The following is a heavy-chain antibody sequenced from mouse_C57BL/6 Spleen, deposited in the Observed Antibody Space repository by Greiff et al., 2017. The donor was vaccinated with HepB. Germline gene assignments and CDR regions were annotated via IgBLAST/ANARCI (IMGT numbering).Heavy chain of an antibody. J-gene: IGHJ4*01. CDR1: GFTFSDFY. CDR3: PRDGGLREAMDY. Sequence: EVKLVESGGGLVQSGRSLRLSCATSGFTFSDFYMEWVRQAPGKGLEWIAASRNKANDYTTEYSASVKGRFIVSRDTSQSILYLQMNALRAEDTAIYYCPRDGGLREAMDYWGQGTSVTVSS. D-gene: IGHD2-4*01. V-gene: IGHV7-1*01. CDR2: SRNKANDYTT.